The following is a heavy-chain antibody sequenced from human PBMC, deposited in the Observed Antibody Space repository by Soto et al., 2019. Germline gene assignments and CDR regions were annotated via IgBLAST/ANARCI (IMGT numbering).Heavy chain of an antibody. V-gene: IGHV1-69*13. D-gene: IGHD1-26*01. Sequence: GASVKVSCKASGGTFSSYAISWVRQAPGQGLEWMGGIIPIFGTANYAQKFQGRVTITADESTSTAYMELSSLRSEDTAVYYCARDQAGYSGSLEPLFDFDPWGQGTLVTAPQ. CDR1: GGTFSSYA. J-gene: IGHJ5*02. CDR2: IIPIFGTA. CDR3: ARDQAGYSGSLEPLFDFDP.